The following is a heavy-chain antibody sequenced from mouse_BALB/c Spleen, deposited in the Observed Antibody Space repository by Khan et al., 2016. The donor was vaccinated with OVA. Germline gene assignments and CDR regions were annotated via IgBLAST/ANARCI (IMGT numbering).Heavy chain of an antibody. CDR1: GYTFTDYY. CDR3: ARRNYFGYTFAY. CDR2: ISPGSGDT. V-gene: IGHV1-77*01. Sequence: QVQLQQSGAELARPGASVKLSCKASGYTFTDYYINWVKQRTGQGLERIGEISPGSGDTYYNEKFKGKATLTADKSSSTAYMQLSSLTSEASAVYFCARRNYFGYTFAYWGQGTLGTVSA. D-gene: IGHD1-2*01. J-gene: IGHJ3*01.